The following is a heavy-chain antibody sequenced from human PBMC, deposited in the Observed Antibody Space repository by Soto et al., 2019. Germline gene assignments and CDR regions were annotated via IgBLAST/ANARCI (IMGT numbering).Heavy chain of an antibody. CDR3: ARVRYSGSYYGWFDP. J-gene: IGHJ5*02. CDR1: GFSLSTSGMC. D-gene: IGHD1-26*01. V-gene: IGHV2-70*01. CDR2: IDWDDDK. Sequence: GPTLVNPTQTLTLTCTFSGFSLSTSGMCVSWIRQPPGKALEWLALIDWDDDKYYSTSLKTRLTISKDTSKNQVVLTMTNMDPVDTATYYCARVRYSGSYYGWFDPWGQGTLVTVSS.